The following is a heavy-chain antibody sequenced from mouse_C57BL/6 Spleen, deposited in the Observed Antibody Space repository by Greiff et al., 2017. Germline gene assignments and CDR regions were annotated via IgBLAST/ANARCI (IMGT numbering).Heavy chain of an antibody. CDR1: GYTFTSYW. J-gene: IGHJ4*01. Sequence: QVQLQQPGAELVKPGASVKLSCKASGYTFTSYWMHWVKQRPGHGLEWIGMIHPNSGSTNYNEKLKSKATLTVDKSSSTAYMQLSSLTSEDSAVYYCASYGSSYYYYAMDYWGQGTSVTVSS. V-gene: IGHV1-64*01. CDR2: IHPNSGST. D-gene: IGHD1-1*01. CDR3: ASYGSSYYYYAMDY.